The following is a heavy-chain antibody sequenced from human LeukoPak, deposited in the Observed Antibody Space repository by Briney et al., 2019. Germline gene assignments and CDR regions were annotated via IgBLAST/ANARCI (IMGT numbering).Heavy chain of an antibody. V-gene: IGHV1-2*02. CDR3: ARDYWEYYDILTGYYLFDY. J-gene: IGHJ4*02. CDR2: INPNSGGT. D-gene: IGHD3-9*01. Sequence: ASVKVSCKASGYTFTGYYMHWVRQAPGRGLEWMGWINPNSGGTNYAQKFQGRVTMTRDTSISTAYMELSRLRSDDTAVYYCARDYWEYYDILTGYYLFDYWGQGTLVTVSS. CDR1: GYTFTGYY.